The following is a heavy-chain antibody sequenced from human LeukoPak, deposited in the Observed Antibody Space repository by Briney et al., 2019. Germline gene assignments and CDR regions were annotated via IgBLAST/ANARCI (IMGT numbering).Heavy chain of an antibody. J-gene: IGHJ4*02. CDR2: IWYDGSNK. CDR3: AREISPTVTSYYFDY. Sequence: GRSLRLSCAASGFTFSSYGMHWVRQAPGKGLEWVAVIWYDGSNKYYVDSVKGRFTISSDNSKNTLYLQMNSLRAEDTAVYYCAREISPTVTSYYFDYWGQGTLVTVSS. D-gene: IGHD4-17*01. V-gene: IGHV3-33*01. CDR1: GFTFSSYG.